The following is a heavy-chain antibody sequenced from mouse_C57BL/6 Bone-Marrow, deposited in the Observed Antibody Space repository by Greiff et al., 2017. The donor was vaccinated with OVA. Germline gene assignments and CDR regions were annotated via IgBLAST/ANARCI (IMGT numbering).Heavy chain of an antibody. CDR2: IYPSDSET. CDR3: ARWGGGFAY. V-gene: IGHV1-61*01. Sequence: VQLQQPGAELVRPGSSVKLSCKASGYTFTSYWMDWVKQRPGQGLEWIGNIYPSDSETHYNQKFKDKATLNVDKSSRTAYMQLSSLTSEDSAVYNCARWGGGFAYWGQGTLVTVSA. CDR1: GYTFTSYW. J-gene: IGHJ3*01.